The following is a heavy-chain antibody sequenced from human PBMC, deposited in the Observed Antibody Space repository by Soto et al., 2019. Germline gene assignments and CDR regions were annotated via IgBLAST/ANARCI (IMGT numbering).Heavy chain of an antibody. CDR3: AREVVPAAIGWWFDP. CDR1: GGTFSSYT. Sequence: QVQLVQSGAEVKKPGSSVKVSCKASGGTFSSYTISWVRQAPGQGLEWMGRIIPILGIANYAQKFQGRVTSTADKSTSTAYMERSSRRSEDTAVYYCAREVVPAAIGWWFDPWGQGTLVTVSS. J-gene: IGHJ5*02. V-gene: IGHV1-69*08. CDR2: IIPILGIA. D-gene: IGHD2-2*01.